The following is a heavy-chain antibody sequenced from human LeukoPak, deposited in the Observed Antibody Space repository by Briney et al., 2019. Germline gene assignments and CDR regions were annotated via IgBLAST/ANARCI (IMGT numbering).Heavy chain of an antibody. J-gene: IGHJ3*02. CDR3: ARDRAIAGTKEDAFDI. CDR1: GYTFTRYY. CDR2: INPSGGST. D-gene: IGHD6-19*01. V-gene: IGHV1-46*01. Sequence: GASVKVSCKASGYTFTRYYIHWVRQAPGQGLEWLGRINPSGGSTSYAQKFQGRVTMTRDTSTSTVYMELSSLRSEDTAVYYCARDRAIAGTKEDAFDICGQGTMVSVSS.